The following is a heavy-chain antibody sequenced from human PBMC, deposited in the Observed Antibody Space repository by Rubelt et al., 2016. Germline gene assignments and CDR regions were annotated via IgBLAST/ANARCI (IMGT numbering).Heavy chain of an antibody. V-gene: IGHV1-3*01. CDR3: ARAQRIRLLMVYAPTFDY. J-gene: IGHJ4*02. Sequence: QAQLVQSGAEVKKPGASVKVSCKASGYTFTSYAMHWVRQAPGQRLEWMGWINAGNGNTKYSQKFQGRVTITRDTSASTAYMELSSLRSEDTAVYYCARAQRIRLLMVYAPTFDYWGQGTLVTVSS. CDR2: INAGNGNT. CDR1: GYTFTSYA. D-gene: IGHD2-8*01.